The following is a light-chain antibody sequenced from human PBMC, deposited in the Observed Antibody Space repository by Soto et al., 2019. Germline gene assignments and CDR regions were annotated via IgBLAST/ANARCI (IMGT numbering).Light chain of an antibody. CDR2: HVT. CDR3: CSYTSSTTPL. Sequence: QSALTQPASVSGSPGQSITISCTGSNSDVGGYDYVSWYQQHPGKVPKLLIYHVTNRPSGASDRFSGSKSGNTASLTISGLQAEDEADYYCCSYTSSTTPLFGGGTKLTVL. CDR1: NSDVGGYDY. J-gene: IGLJ2*01. V-gene: IGLV2-14*01.